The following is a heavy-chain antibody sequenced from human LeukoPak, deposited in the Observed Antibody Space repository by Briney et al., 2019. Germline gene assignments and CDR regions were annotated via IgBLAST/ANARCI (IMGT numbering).Heavy chain of an antibody. CDR3: ARHGIYCSSTSCYDDWFDP. V-gene: IGHV4-59*08. D-gene: IGHD2-2*01. Sequence: SETLSLACTVSGGSISSYYWSWIRQPPGKGLEWIGYIYYSGSTNYNPSLKSRVTISVDTSKNQFSLKLSPVTAADTAVYYCARHGIYCSSTSCYDDWFDPWGQGTLVTVSS. J-gene: IGHJ5*02. CDR2: IYYSGST. CDR1: GGSISSYY.